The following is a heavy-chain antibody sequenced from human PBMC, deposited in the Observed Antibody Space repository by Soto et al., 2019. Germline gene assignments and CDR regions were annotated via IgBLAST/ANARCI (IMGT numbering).Heavy chain of an antibody. CDR3: ARLPLGIAAAVLYYMDV. V-gene: IGHV4-39*01. Sequence: SQTLSLTCTVSGGSISSSSYYWGWIRQPPGKGLEWIGSIYYSGSTYYNPSLKSRVTISVDTSKNQFSLKLSSVTAADTAVYYCARLPLGIAAAVLYYMDVWGKGTTVTVSS. CDR2: IYYSGST. CDR1: GGSISSSSYY. J-gene: IGHJ6*03. D-gene: IGHD6-13*01.